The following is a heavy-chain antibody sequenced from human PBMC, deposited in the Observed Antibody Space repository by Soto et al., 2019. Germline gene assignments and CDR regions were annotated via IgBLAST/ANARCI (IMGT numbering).Heavy chain of an antibody. Sequence: ELQLVESGGGLVQPGGSLRLSCVASGFSFSTYWMHWVRQAPGKGLVWVSRINTAGTTTPYADSVTGRFTISRDNAKNTLYLQINSLRAEDPAVYYCGRGGGDYGDYLDYWGQGALVTVSS. CDR1: GFSFSTYW. J-gene: IGHJ4*02. CDR3: GRGGGDYGDYLDY. D-gene: IGHD4-17*01. CDR2: INTAGTTT. V-gene: IGHV3-74*01.